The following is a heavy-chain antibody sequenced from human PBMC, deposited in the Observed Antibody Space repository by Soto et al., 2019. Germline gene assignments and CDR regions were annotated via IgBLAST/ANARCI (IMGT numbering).Heavy chain of an antibody. Sequence: EVQLLESGGGLVQPGGSLRLSCAASGFTFSSYAMSWVRQAPGKGLEWVSAISGSGGSTYYADSVKGRFTISRDNSKNTLYLQMNSLRAEDTAVYYCAKRYSSGWYSVVIGAFDIWGQGTMVTVSS. CDR2: ISGSGGST. J-gene: IGHJ3*02. D-gene: IGHD6-19*01. CDR3: AKRYSSGWYSVVIGAFDI. CDR1: GFTFSSYA. V-gene: IGHV3-23*01.